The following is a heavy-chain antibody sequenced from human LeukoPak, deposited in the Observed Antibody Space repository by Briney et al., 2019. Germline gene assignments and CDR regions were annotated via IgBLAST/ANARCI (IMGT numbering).Heavy chain of an antibody. CDR3: ARDFSYYDSSGYTYYFDY. Sequence: PGGSLRLSCAASGFTFSSYSMNWVRQAPGKGLEWVSPISSSSSYIYYADSVKGRFTISRDNAKNSLYLQMNSLRAEDTAVYYCARDFSYYDSSGYTYYFDYWGQGTLVTVSS. J-gene: IGHJ4*02. CDR1: GFTFSSYS. D-gene: IGHD3-22*01. CDR2: ISSSSSYI. V-gene: IGHV3-21*01.